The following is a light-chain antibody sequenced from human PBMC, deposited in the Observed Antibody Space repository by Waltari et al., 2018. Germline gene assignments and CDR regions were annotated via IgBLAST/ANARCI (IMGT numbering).Light chain of an antibody. CDR3: QKYGTLPAT. Sequence: IVLTQSPGTLSLSPGERATLSCRASQSVSRTLAWYQQKPGRAPRLLIYDASSRATGIPDRFSGSGSGTDFSLTISRLEPEDFAVYYCQKYGTLPATFGQGTKVEIK. CDR1: QSVSRT. J-gene: IGKJ1*01. CDR2: DAS. V-gene: IGKV3-20*01.